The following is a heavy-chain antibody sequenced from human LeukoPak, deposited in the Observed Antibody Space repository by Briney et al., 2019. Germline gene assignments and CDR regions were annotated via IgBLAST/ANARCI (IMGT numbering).Heavy chain of an antibody. J-gene: IGHJ4*02. Sequence: GGSLRLSCAVSGFTFSSYEMNWVRQAPGKGLEWVSYISSSGSTIYYADSVKGRFTISRDNAKNSLYLQMDSLRGEDTAVYYCARDYCSSTSCYDYWGQGTLVTVSS. CDR2: ISSSGSTI. D-gene: IGHD2-2*01. CDR3: ARDYCSSTSCYDY. CDR1: GFTFSSYE. V-gene: IGHV3-48*03.